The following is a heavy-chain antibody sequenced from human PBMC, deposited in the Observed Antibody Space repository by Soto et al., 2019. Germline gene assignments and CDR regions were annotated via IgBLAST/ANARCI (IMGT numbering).Heavy chain of an antibody. CDR2: IGTSGSDS. D-gene: IGHD3-22*01. J-gene: IGHJ4*02. V-gene: IGHV3-11*05. CDR1: GFLFNDYN. CDR3: GAYSVPPSHANDRERAFDY. Sequence: QVQLVESGGGLVKPGESLRLSCLASGFLFNDYNMNWVRQAPGKGLEWVSYIGTSGSDSTYADSVTGRFTSSRDNVKNSLCRQMDILRAEDTGVYYFGAYSVPPSHANDRERAFDYWGSGPGVPVSS.